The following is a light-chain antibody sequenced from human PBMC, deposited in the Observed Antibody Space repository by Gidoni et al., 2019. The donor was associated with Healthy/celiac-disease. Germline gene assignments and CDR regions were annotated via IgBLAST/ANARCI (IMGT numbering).Light chain of an antibody. CDR1: SSDVGGYNY. CDR3: SSYTSSSTLGV. Sequence: QSALTQSASVSGSHGQSITISCTGTSSDVGGYNYVSWYQQHPGKAPKLMIYDVSNRPSGVSNRFSGSKSGNTASLTISGLQAEDEAEYYCSSYTSSSTLGVFGGGTKLTVL. CDR2: DVS. J-gene: IGLJ2*01. V-gene: IGLV2-14*01.